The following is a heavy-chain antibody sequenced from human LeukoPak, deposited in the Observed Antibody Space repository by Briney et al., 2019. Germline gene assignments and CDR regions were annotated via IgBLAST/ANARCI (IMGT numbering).Heavy chain of an antibody. V-gene: IGHV3-21*01. D-gene: IGHD2-2*01. CDR1: GFTFSSYS. CDR3: ARDRLKGPGAIFWFDP. CDR2: ISSSSSYK. Sequence: GGSLRLSCAASGFTFSSYSMNWIRQAPGKGLDLVSSISSSSSYKYYADSVKGRFTITRDNAKNSLYLKMNSLRAEDTAVYYCARDRLKGPGAIFWFDPWGQGTLVTVSS. J-gene: IGHJ5*02.